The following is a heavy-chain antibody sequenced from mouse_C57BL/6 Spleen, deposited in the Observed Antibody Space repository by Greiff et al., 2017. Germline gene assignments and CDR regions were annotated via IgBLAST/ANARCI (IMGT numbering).Heavy chain of an antibody. CDR2: IYPGDGDT. CDR1: GYAFSSSW. Sequence: VPLQQSGPELVKPGASVKISCKASGYAFSSSWMNWVKQRPGKGLEWIGRIYPGDGDTNYNGKFKGKATLTAAKSSSTAYMQLSSLTSEDSAVYFCATGFAYWGQGTLVTVSA. V-gene: IGHV1-82*01. J-gene: IGHJ3*01. CDR3: ATGFAY.